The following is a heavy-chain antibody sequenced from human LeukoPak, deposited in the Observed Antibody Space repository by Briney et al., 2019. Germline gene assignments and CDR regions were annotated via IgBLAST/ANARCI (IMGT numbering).Heavy chain of an antibody. V-gene: IGHV3-11*04. Sequence: GGSLRLSCAASGFIFSDYYMSWIRQAPGKGLEWVSYISSSGSTIYYADSVKGRFTISRDNAKNSLYLQMNSLRAEDTAVYYCARERQLAYYFDYWGQGTLVTVSS. CDR3: ARERQLAYYFDY. CDR1: GFIFSDYY. D-gene: IGHD6-6*01. CDR2: ISSSGSTI. J-gene: IGHJ4*02.